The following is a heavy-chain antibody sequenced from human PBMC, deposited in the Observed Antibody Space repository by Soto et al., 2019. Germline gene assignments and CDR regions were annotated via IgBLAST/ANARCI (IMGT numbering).Heavy chain of an antibody. Sequence: GGSLRLSCAASGFSFSSYGMEWVRLAPGKGLEWVSTISGGSSVTYYGDSVKGRFTISRDNAKKTLFLQLNRLSAEDTATYYCAKVLSKNYYYPFDFWGQGTQVTVSS. V-gene: IGHV3-23*01. J-gene: IGHJ4*02. D-gene: IGHD3-10*01. CDR3: AKVLSKNYYYPFDF. CDR1: GFSFSSYG. CDR2: ISGGSSVT.